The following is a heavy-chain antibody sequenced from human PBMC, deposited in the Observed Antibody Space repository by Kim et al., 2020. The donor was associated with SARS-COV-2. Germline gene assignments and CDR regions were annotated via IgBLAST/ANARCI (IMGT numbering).Heavy chain of an antibody. V-gene: IGHV3-23*01. D-gene: IGHD3-3*01. Sequence: GGSLRLSCAASGFTFSNYAMNWVRQAPGKGLEWVSAISGSGRSTYYADSVKGRFTISRDNSKNTLYLQMNSLRAEDTAVYYCAKDPYYDFWSGYYFDYWGQGTLVTVSS. CDR2: ISGSGRST. CDR3: AKDPYYDFWSGYYFDY. CDR1: GFTFSNYA. J-gene: IGHJ4*02.